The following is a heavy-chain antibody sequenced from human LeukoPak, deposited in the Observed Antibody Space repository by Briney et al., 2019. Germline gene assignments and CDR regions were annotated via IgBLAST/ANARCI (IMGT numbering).Heavy chain of an antibody. D-gene: IGHD3-22*01. V-gene: IGHV3-30*18. Sequence: HPGGSLRLSCAASGFTFSSYGMHWVRQAPGKGLEWVAVISYDGSNKYYADSVKGRFTISRDNSKNTLYLQMNSLRTEDTAVYYCAKAFDVHLLRGYFDYWGQGTLVTVSS. J-gene: IGHJ4*02. CDR3: AKAFDVHLLRGYFDY. CDR1: GFTFSSYG. CDR2: ISYDGSNK.